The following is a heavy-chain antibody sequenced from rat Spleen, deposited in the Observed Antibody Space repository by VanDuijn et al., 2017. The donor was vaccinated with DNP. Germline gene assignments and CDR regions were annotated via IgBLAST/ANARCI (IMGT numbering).Heavy chain of an antibody. V-gene: IGHV5S13*01. Sequence: EVQLVESGGGLVHPGRSLKLSCAASGFTLSHYNMTWVRQAPQKGLEWVAAISTGGGGTYYRDSVKGRFIVSRDNAKNTQYLQMDSLRSEDTATYYCARHRAIAAIWDYWGQGVMVTVSS. CDR2: ISTGGGGT. CDR3: ARHRAIAAIWDY. J-gene: IGHJ2*01. CDR1: GFTLSHYN. D-gene: IGHD1-2*01.